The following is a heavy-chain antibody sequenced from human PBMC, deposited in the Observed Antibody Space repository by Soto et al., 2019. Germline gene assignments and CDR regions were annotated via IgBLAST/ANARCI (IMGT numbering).Heavy chain of an antibody. CDR2: IFADGIT. D-gene: IGHD6-25*01. J-gene: IGHJ6*02. CDR1: GVSISSSTFY. CDR3: ARHEVAAAGTFLMDV. Sequence: PSETLSLPCSVSGVSISSSTFYWGWLRQSPGRGLEWIGCIFADGITYYNPSLRGRVTISVDTSRNHFSLSLNSATAADTAVYHCARHEVAAAGTFLMDVWGRGTTVTVSS. V-gene: IGHV4-39*01.